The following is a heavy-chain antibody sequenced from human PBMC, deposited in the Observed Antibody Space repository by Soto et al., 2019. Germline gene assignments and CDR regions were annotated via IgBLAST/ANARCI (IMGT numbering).Heavy chain of an antibody. V-gene: IGHV4-31*03. CDR2: IYYSGST. CDR3: ARDGPRYCSGGSCQKGWNDAFDI. J-gene: IGHJ3*02. CDR1: GGSISSGGYY. Sequence: QVQLQESGPGLVKPSQTLSLTCTVSGGSISSGGYYWSWIRQHPGKGLEWIGYIYYSGSTYYNPSLKSRVTISVDTSKNQFSLKLSSVTAADTAVYYCARDGPRYCSGGSCQKGWNDAFDIWGQGTMVTVSS. D-gene: IGHD2-15*01.